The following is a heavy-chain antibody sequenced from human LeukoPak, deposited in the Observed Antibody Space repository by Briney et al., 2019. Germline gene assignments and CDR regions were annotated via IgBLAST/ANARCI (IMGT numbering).Heavy chain of an antibody. CDR1: GFTFSDHY. Sequence: GGSLRLSCAASGFTFSDHYMDWVRQAPGKGLEWVGRIKNKANSYTTEYAASVKGRFTVSRDDSKNALYLQMNSLKTEDTAVYYCTREGRYCSSTSCYVCLDFWGQGTRVIVSS. V-gene: IGHV3-72*01. CDR2: IKNKANSYTT. CDR3: TREGRYCSSTSCYVCLDF. D-gene: IGHD2-2*01. J-gene: IGHJ4*02.